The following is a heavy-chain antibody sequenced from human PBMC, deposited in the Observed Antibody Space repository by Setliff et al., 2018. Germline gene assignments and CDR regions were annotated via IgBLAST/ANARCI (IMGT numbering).Heavy chain of an antibody. CDR1: GGPISSSNYY. CDR3: ARLSGYYFDY. D-gene: IGHD3-22*01. CDR2: INYRGNT. J-gene: IGHJ4*02. V-gene: IGHV4-39*02. Sequence: PSETLSLTCTVSGGPISSSNYYWGWIRQPPGKGLEWIGSINYRGNTHDNPSLRSRVTMSVDTSKSHFSLRLSSLTAADTAVYYCARLSGYYFDYWGQGTLVTVSS.